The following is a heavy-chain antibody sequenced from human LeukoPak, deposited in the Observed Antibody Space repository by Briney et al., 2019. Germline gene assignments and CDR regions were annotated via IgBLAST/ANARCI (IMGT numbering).Heavy chain of an antibody. D-gene: IGHD3-3*02. V-gene: IGHV3-74*01. CDR3: ARALALQGDY. CDR2: INSDGSST. J-gene: IGHJ4*02. CDR1: GFTFSSYW. Sequence: PGGSLRLSCAASGFTFSSYWMHWVRQAPGKGLVWVSHINSDGSSTSYADSVKGRFTISRDNAKNTLYLQMNSLRAEDAAVYYCARALALQGDYWGQGTLVTVSS.